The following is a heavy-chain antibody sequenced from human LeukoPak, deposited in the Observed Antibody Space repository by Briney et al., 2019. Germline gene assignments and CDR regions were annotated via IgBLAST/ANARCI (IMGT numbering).Heavy chain of an antibody. CDR2: IYYSGST. V-gene: IGHV4-39*01. D-gene: IGHD3-9*01. CDR1: GGSISSSSYY. Sequence: SETLSLTCTVSGGSISSSSYYWGWIRQPPGKGLEWIGSIYYSGSTYYNPSLKSRVPISVDTSKNQFSLRLSSVTAADTAVYYCARHETGDFDYWGQGTLVTVSS. CDR3: ARHETGDFDY. J-gene: IGHJ4*02.